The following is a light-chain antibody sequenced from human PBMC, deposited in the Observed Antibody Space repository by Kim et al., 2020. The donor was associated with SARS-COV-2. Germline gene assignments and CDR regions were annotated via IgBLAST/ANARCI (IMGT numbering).Light chain of an antibody. CDR3: QQYNNWPTLT. CDR1: QSVSSN. CDR2: GAS. V-gene: IGKV3-15*01. J-gene: IGKJ4*01. Sequence: EIVMTQSPATLSVSPGERATLSCRASQSVSSNLAWYQQKPGQAPRLLIYGASARASGIPARFSGSGSGTDFTLTISSLQSEDFAVYYCQQYNNWPTLTFGGGTKVDIK.